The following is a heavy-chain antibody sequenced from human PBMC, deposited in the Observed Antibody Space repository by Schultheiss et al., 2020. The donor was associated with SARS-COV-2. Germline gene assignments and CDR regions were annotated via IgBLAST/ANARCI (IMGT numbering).Heavy chain of an antibody. Sequence: GGSLRLSCAASGFTFSSYEMNWVRQAPGKGLEWVSYISSSGSTIYYADSVKGRFTISRDNAKNSLYLQMNSLRAEDTAVYYCARDAGELLWFGIQPDAFDIWGQGTMVTVSS. CDR2: ISSSGSTI. V-gene: IGHV3-48*03. J-gene: IGHJ3*02. CDR1: GFTFSSYE. CDR3: ARDAGELLWFGIQPDAFDI. D-gene: IGHD3-10*01.